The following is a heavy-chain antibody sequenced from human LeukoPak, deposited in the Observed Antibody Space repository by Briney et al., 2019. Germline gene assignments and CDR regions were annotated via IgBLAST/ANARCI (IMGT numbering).Heavy chain of an antibody. D-gene: IGHD2-21*02. Sequence: ASVKVSCKASGYTFTGYYMHWVRQAPGQGLEWMGWINPNSGGTNYAHKFQGRVTMTRDTSISTAYMELSRLRSDDPAVYYCARAELSWYIVVVTATLALDYWGQGTLVTVSS. V-gene: IGHV1-2*07. CDR1: GYTFTGYY. CDR3: ARAELSWYIVVVTATLALDY. CDR2: INPNSGGT. J-gene: IGHJ4*02.